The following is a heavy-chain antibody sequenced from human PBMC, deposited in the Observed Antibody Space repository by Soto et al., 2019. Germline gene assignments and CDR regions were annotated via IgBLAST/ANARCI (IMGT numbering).Heavy chain of an antibody. CDR2: AHHSGRT. Sequence: SETLSLTCTVSGGSISSGDYYWNWIRQPPGKGPEWIGEAHHSGRTNYNPSLKSRVTISVDRSQNHFSLQLTSVTAADTAVYYCARSEATALDYWGQGTLVTVSS. CDR3: ARSEATALDY. J-gene: IGHJ4*02. V-gene: IGHV4-39*07. CDR1: GGSISSGDYY.